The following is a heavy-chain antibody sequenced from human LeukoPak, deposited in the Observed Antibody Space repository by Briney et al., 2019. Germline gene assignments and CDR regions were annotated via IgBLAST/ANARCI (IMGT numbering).Heavy chain of an antibody. D-gene: IGHD3-3*01. J-gene: IGHJ4*02. Sequence: PSETLSLTCTVSGGSISTYNYYWGWIRQPPGKGLEWIGSVYYSGNTYYNPSLKSRVTMSVDTSKNHFSLKLSSVTAADTAVYYCARAPYFWSAQVGVGYYFDYWGQGTLVTVSS. CDR3: ARAPYFWSAQVGVGYYFDY. CDR1: GGSISTYNYY. V-gene: IGHV4-39*02. CDR2: VYYSGNT.